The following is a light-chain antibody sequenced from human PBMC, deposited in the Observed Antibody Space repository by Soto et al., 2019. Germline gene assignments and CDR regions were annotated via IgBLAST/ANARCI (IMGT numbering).Light chain of an antibody. CDR2: GNS. Sequence: QSVLTQPPSVSGALGQRVTISCTGSSSNIGAGYDVHWYQQLPGTAPKLLIYGNSNRPSGVPDRFSGSKSGTSASLAITGLQAEDEADYYCQSYDSSLSGYVFGTGTKLTV. CDR1: SSNIGAGYD. J-gene: IGLJ1*01. CDR3: QSYDSSLSGYV. V-gene: IGLV1-40*01.